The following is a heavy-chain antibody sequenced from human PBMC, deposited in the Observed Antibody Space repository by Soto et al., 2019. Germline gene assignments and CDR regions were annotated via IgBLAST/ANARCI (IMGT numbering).Heavy chain of an antibody. D-gene: IGHD5-18*01. CDR1: GASLTREW. J-gene: IGHJ4*02. CDR3: AGRLPYSLFL. V-gene: IGHV4-4*02. CDR2: IYHSGLS. Sequence: QVQLQESGPGLVRPSATLSLTCVVSGASLTREWWSWVHQPPGKGLEWIGEIYHSGLSNYNPSLKSRVTISLDKSRNQFSLSLESVTAADTAVYFCAGRLPYSLFLWGRGTLVTVSS.